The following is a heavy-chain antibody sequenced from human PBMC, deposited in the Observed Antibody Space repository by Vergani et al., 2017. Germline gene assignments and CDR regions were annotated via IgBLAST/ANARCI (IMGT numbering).Heavy chain of an antibody. CDR3: ARYGGSYYLRYYFDY. Sequence: EVQLVQSGAEVKKPGESLKISCKGSGYSFTSYWIGWVRQMPGKGLEWMGIIYPGDSDTRYSPSFQGQVTSSADKSISTAYLQWSSLKAPDTAMYYWARYGGSYYLRYYFDYWGQGTLVTVSS. V-gene: IGHV5-51*01. D-gene: IGHD1-26*01. CDR1: GYSFTSYW. CDR2: IYPGDSDT. J-gene: IGHJ4*02.